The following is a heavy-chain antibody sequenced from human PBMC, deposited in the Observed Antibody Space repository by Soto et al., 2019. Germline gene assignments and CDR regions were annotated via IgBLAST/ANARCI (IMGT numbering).Heavy chain of an antibody. CDR1: GFTFSSYA. CDR3: ARDSSPPSFGELLPDYYYGMDV. J-gene: IGHJ6*02. Sequence: PGGSLRLSCAASGFTFSSYAMSWVRQAPGKGLEWVSAISGSGGYTYYADSVKGRFTISRDNAKNTLYLQMNSLRAEDTAVYYCARDSSPPSFGELLPDYYYGMDVWGQGTTVTVSS. V-gene: IGHV3-23*01. CDR2: ISGSGGYT. D-gene: IGHD3-10*01.